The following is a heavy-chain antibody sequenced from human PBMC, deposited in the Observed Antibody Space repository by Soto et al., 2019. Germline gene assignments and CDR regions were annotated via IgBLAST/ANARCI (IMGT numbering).Heavy chain of an antibody. J-gene: IGHJ5*02. CDR3: ARGYCSGGGCYSRLHNWFDP. CDR2: IIPIFGTA. CDR1: GGTFSSYA. D-gene: IGHD2-15*01. Sequence: SVKVSCKASGGTFSSYAISWVRQAPGQGLEWMGGIIPIFGTANYAQKFQGRVTITADESTSTAYMELSSLRSEDTAVYYCARGYCSGGGCYSRLHNWFDPWGQGTLVTVSS. V-gene: IGHV1-69*13.